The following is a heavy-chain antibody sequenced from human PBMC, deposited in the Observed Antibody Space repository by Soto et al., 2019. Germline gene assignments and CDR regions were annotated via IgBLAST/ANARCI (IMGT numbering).Heavy chain of an antibody. Sequence: PSETLSLTCTVSGASISGFYWSWIRKSAGKGLEWIGRIYATGTTDYNPSLKSRVMMSVDTSKKQFSLKLRSVTAADKAVYYCVRDGTKTLRDWFDPWGKGISVTVSS. CDR2: IYATGTT. J-gene: IGHJ5*02. V-gene: IGHV4-4*07. CDR1: GASISGFY. D-gene: IGHD1-1*01. CDR3: VRDGTKTLRDWFDP.